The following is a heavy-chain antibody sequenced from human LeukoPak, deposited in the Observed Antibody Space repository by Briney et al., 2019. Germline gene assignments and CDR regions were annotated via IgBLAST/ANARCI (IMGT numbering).Heavy chain of an antibody. J-gene: IGHJ4*02. D-gene: IGHD2-15*01. V-gene: IGHV4-39*01. CDR2: IYYSGST. CDR3: ARQEDVVVVAAIPRFDY. Sequence: PSETLSLTCTVSGGSINSRNYYWGWIRQPPGKGLESIGNIYYSGSTYYNPSLKSRVTISVDTSKNQFSLKLSSVTAADTAVYYCARQEDVVVVAAIPRFDYWGQGTLVTVSS. CDR1: GGSINSRNYY.